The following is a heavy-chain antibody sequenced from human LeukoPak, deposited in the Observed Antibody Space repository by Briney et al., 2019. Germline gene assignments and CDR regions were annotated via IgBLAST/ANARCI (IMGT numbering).Heavy chain of an antibody. CDR2: IRSKAYGGTT. CDR3: STVTTDY. J-gene: IGHJ4*02. D-gene: IGHD4-17*01. CDR1: GFTFSNCA. Sequence: GGSLRLSCAASGFTFSNCAMSWVRQAPGKGLEWVGFIRSKAYGGTTEYAASVKGRFTISRDDSKSIAYLQMNSLQTEDTAIYYCSTVTTDYWGQGTLVTVSS. V-gene: IGHV3-49*04.